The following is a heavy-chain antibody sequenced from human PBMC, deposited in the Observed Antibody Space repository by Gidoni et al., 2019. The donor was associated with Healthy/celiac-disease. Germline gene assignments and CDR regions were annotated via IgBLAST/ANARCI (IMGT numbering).Heavy chain of an antibody. V-gene: IGHV4-39*01. CDR1: AGPISSSSYY. CDR3: ARRNLLLNGMDV. J-gene: IGHJ6*02. CDR2: IYYSGST. Sequence: QLQLQESGPGLVKPSETLSLTCTVSAGPISSSSYYWGWIRQPPGKGLEWIGSIYYSGSTYYNPSLKSRVTISVDTSKNQFSLKLSSVTAADTAVYYCARRNLLLNGMDVWGQGTTVTVSS. D-gene: IGHD2-15*01.